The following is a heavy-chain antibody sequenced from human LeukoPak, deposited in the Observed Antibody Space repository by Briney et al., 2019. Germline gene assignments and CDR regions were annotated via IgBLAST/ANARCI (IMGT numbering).Heavy chain of an antibody. CDR1: GFKFSDFG. CDR2: IRYDGNKQ. V-gene: IGHV3-30*02. D-gene: IGHD4/OR15-4a*01. CDR3: ARRAGAYSHPYDY. Sequence: GGSLRLSCAVSGFKFSDFGMHWVRQAPGKGLDWVAFIRYDGNKQHYADSGKGRFTISRDNSKNTVYLQMNSLRPEDTAVYYCARRAGAYSHPYDYWGQGTLVTVSS. J-gene: IGHJ4*02.